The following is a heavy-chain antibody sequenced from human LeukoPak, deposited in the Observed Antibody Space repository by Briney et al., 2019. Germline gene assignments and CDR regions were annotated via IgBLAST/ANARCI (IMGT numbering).Heavy chain of an antibody. CDR3: ARDQGEYYYGSGSYPDFDY. Sequence: GASVKVSCKASGYXFTSYGISWVRQAPGQGLEWMGWISAYNGNTNYAQKLQGRVTMTTDTSTSTAYMELRSLRSDDTAVYYCARDQGEYYYGSGSYPDFDYWGQGTLVTVSS. CDR2: ISAYNGNT. J-gene: IGHJ4*02. D-gene: IGHD3-10*01. V-gene: IGHV1-18*01. CDR1: GYXFTSYG.